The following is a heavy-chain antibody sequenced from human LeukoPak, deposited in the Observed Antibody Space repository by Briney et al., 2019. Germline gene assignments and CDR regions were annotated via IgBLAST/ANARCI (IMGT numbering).Heavy chain of an antibody. J-gene: IGHJ4*02. CDR2: INRNGDST. CDR3: ARKGLGGELGGFDS. D-gene: IGHD1-26*01. CDR1: VFTFSNYW. V-gene: IGHV3-20*01. Sequence: PGGSLRLSCAASVFTFSNYWMSWVRPAPGKGLQWVSGINRNGDSTGYADFVKGRFTISRDNTKNSLYLQMDSLGVDDTALYHCARKGLGGELGGFDSWGQGTLVTVSS.